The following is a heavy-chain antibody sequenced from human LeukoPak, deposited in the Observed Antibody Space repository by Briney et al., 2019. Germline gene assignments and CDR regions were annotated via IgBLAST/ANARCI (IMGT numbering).Heavy chain of an antibody. D-gene: IGHD3-10*01. CDR2: INWNGGST. J-gene: IGHJ4*02. CDR1: GFTFDDYG. Sequence: GGSLRFSCAASGFTFDDYGMSWVRQAPGKGLEWVSGINWNGGSTGYADPVKGRFTISRDNAKNSLYLQMNSLRAEDTALYYCGKDRGFGQFLWGNDYWGQGTLVTVSS. CDR3: GKDRGFGQFLWGNDY. V-gene: IGHV3-20*04.